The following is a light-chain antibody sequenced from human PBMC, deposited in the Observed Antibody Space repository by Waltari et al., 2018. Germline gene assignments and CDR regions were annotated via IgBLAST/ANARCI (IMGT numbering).Light chain of an antibody. J-gene: IGKJ5*01. Sequence: VGMTQSPLSLPVTLGQPASLSCTSSQSLVHSDGNTYLNWFLQRPGQSPRRLIYKVSKRDAGVPDRLSGSGSGTDFTLKISRVEAEDVGIYYCMQGTHWPPITFGQGTRLEIK. CDR1: QSLVHSDGNTY. CDR2: KVS. CDR3: MQGTHWPPIT. V-gene: IGKV2-30*02.